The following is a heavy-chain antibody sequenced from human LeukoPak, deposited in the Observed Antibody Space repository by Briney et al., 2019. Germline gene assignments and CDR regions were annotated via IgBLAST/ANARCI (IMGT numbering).Heavy chain of an antibody. CDR1: GFSFSTSW. CDR2: IYYDGSTK. Sequence: PGGSLRLSCAASGFSFSTSWMAWVRQAPGKGLEWVGNIYYDGSTKYYGDSVKGRFTISRDNSKNTLYLQMNSLRAEDTAVYYCARGRGISSWYVDYWGQGTLVSVSS. V-gene: IGHV3-7*01. D-gene: IGHD6-13*01. J-gene: IGHJ4*02. CDR3: ARGRGISSWYVDY.